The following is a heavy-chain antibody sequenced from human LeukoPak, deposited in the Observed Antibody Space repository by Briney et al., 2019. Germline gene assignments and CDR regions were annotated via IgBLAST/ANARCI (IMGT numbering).Heavy chain of an antibody. J-gene: IGHJ4*02. Sequence: PSETLSLTCAVYGGSFSGYYWSWIRQPPGKGLEWIGEINHSGSTNYNPSLRSRVTISVDASENHLSLKLSSVTAADTAVYYCARFRTLGASFDYWGQGSLVAVSS. CDR1: GGSFSGYY. D-gene: IGHD1-26*01. CDR3: ARFRTLGASFDY. V-gene: IGHV4-34*01. CDR2: INHSGST.